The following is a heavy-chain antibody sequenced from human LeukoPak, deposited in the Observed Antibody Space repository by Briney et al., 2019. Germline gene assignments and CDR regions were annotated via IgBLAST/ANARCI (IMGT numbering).Heavy chain of an antibody. D-gene: IGHD3-9*01. V-gene: IGHV1-46*01. Sequence: ASVKVSCKASGYTFTSYHMHWVRQAPGQGLEWMGIINPSGGSTNYAQTFQGRVTMTRDTSTSTVYMELSSLRSEDTAVYYCARGGILTGYHNWFDPWGQGTLVTVSS. CDR2: INPSGGST. J-gene: IGHJ5*02. CDR1: GYTFTSYH. CDR3: ARGGILTGYHNWFDP.